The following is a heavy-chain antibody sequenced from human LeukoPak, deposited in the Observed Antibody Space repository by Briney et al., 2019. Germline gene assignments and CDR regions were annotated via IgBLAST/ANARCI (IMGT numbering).Heavy chain of an antibody. CDR3: ARAKIAATCGMDV. CDR2: INWNGGST. D-gene: IGHD6-25*01. V-gene: IGHV3-20*01. Sequence: GGSLRLSCAASGFTFDDYGMSWVRQAPGKGLEWVSGINWNGGSTGYADSLKGRFTISRDNAKNSLYLQMNNLRAEDTALYHCARAKIAATCGMDVWGQGTPVTVSS. CDR1: GFTFDDYG. J-gene: IGHJ6*02.